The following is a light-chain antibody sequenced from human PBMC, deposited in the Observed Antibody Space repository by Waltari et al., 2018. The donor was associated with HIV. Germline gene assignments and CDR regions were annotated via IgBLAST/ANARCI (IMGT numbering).Light chain of an antibody. CDR3: CSYAGSSTLV. Sequence: QSALTQPAPVSGSPGRSITISCPGTSSDVGSYNLVSWYQQHPGKAPKLMIYEVTKRPSGVSNRFSGSKSGNTASLTISGLQAEDEADYFCCSYAGSSTLVFGGGTKLTVL. V-gene: IGLV2-23*02. J-gene: IGLJ2*01. CDR2: EVT. CDR1: SSDVGSYNL.